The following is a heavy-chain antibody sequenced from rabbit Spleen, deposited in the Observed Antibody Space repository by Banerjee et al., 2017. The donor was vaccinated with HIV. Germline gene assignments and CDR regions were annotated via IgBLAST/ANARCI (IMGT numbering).Heavy chain of an antibody. D-gene: IGHD3-1*01. CDR3: ARSSSDGLAMGFVL. CDR2: IDTGSGST. V-gene: IGHV1S40*01. Sequence: QSLEESGGDLVKPGASLTLTCTASGFDLTRCCYMCWVRQAPGKGLEWIGCIDTGSGSTYYASWAKGRFTITLSTSLNTVTLQMTSLTAADTATYFCARSSSDGLAMGFVLWGPGTLVTVS. CDR1: GFDLTRCCY. J-gene: IGHJ4*01.